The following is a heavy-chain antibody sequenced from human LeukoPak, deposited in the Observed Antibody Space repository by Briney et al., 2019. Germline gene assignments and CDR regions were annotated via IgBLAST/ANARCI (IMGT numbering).Heavy chain of an antibody. Sequence: GGSLRLSCAASGFTFDDYAMHWVRQAPGKGLERVSGISWNSGSIGYADSVKGRFTISRDNAKNSLYLQMNSLRAEDMALYYCARNLHDYGDYPDAFDIWGQGTMVTVSS. CDR3: ARNLHDYGDYPDAFDI. V-gene: IGHV3-9*03. CDR2: ISWNSGSI. CDR1: GFTFDDYA. J-gene: IGHJ3*02. D-gene: IGHD4-17*01.